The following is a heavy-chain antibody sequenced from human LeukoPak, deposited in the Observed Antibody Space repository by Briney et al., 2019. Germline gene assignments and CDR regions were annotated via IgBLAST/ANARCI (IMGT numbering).Heavy chain of an antibody. D-gene: IGHD4-23*01. CDR3: ARRGSGGDAFDI. J-gene: IGHJ3*02. CDR1: GGSISSYY. CDR2: IYYSGST. Sequence: SETLSLTCTVSGGSISSYYWSWIRQPPGKGLKWIGYIYYSGSTNYNPSLKSRVTISGDTSKKQFSLKLTSVTAADTAVYYCARRGSGGDAFDIWGQGTMVTVSS. V-gene: IGHV4-59*08.